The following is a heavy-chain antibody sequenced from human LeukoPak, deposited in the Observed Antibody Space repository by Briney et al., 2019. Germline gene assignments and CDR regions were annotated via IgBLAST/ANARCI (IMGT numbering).Heavy chain of an antibody. CDR1: GGSISSSSYY. V-gene: IGHV4-39*07. CDR2: IYYSGST. Sequence: SETLSLTCTVSGGSISSSSYYWGWIRQPPGKGLEWIGSIYYSGSTYYNPSLKSRVTISVDTSKNQFSLKLSSVTAADTAVYYCARETAAGQGDTVYWSQGTLVTVSS. CDR3: ARETAAGQGDTVY. D-gene: IGHD6-13*01. J-gene: IGHJ4*02.